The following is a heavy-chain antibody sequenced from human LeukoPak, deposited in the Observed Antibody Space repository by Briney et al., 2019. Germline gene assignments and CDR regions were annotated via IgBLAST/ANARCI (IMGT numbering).Heavy chain of an antibody. CDR3: ARDGGYCSSSTCYTLDY. V-gene: IGHV3-20*04. J-gene: IGHJ4*02. CDR1: GFIFQDFG. CDR2: LNWNGGIT. D-gene: IGHD2-2*02. Sequence: GGSLRLSCEASGFIFQDFGMSWVRQAPGKGLEWVSGLNWNGGITDYADSVKGRFTISRDNAENSLYLEMHSLRAEDTALYYCARDGGYCSSSTCYTLDYWGQGVLVTVSS.